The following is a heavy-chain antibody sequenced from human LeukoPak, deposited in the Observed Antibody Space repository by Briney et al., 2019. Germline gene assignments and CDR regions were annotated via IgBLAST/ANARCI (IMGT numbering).Heavy chain of an antibody. CDR1: GYTFTGYY. CDR3: ARAGIAAAAPSYYYGMDV. CDR2: INPNSGGT. Sequence: ASVKVSCMASGYTFTGYYMHWVRQAPGQGLEWMGWINPNSGGTNYAQKFQGWVTMTRDTSISTAYMELSRLRSDDTAVYYCARAGIAAAAPSYYYGMDVWGQGTTVTVSS. V-gene: IGHV1-2*04. D-gene: IGHD6-13*01. J-gene: IGHJ6*02.